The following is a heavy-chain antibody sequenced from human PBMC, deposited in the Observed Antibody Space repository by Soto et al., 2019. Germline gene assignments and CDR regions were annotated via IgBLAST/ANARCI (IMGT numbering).Heavy chain of an antibody. CDR1: GYTFTDYW. J-gene: IGHJ6*02. V-gene: IGHV5-51*01. Sequence: GESLKISCKGSGYTFTDYWIGWVRQLPGKGLEWMGIIYPGDSDTRYSPSFQGHVTITVDKSTSTAYLQWNTLKASDTAMYYCERHISNFRYYYYAMYVWGQGTMVTVSS. CDR3: ERHISNFRYYYYAMYV. CDR2: IYPGDSDT. D-gene: IGHD4-4*01.